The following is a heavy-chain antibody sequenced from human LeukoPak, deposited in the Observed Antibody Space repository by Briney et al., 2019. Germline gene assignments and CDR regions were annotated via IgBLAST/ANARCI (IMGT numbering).Heavy chain of an antibody. Sequence: SETLSLTCAVYGGSFSGYYWSWIRQPPGKGLEWVGSIYYGGSTYYNPSLKSRVTISVDTSKNQFSLNLRTVTAADTAVYYCARDPVGAATDDFWGQGTLVTVSS. CDR1: GGSFSGYY. CDR3: ARDPVGAATDDF. V-gene: IGHV4-34*11. CDR2: IYYGGST. D-gene: IGHD1-26*01. J-gene: IGHJ4*02.